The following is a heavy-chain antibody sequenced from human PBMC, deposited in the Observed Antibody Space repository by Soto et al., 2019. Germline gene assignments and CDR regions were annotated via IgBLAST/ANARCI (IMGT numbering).Heavy chain of an antibody. Sequence: QVQLQESGPGLVKPSGTLSLTCAVSGGSISSSNWWSWVRQPPGKGLQWIGEIYHSGSTNYIPSLKSRVTIPVEKSRKQCSLQLSAVTAADTAVYYCARRWGEGRVDSWGQGTLVTVYS. CDR2: IYHSGST. CDR3: ARRWGEGRVDS. J-gene: IGHJ4*02. D-gene: IGHD3-10*01. CDR1: GGSISSSNW. V-gene: IGHV4-4*02.